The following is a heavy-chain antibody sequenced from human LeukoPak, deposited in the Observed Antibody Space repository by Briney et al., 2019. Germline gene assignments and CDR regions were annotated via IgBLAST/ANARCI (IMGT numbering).Heavy chain of an antibody. CDR3: ARHQKDSYDSIFHAFEI. CDR2: LYHSGKT. J-gene: IGHJ3*02. D-gene: IGHD3-22*01. CDR1: GGFTSSYY. V-gene: IGHV4-59*03. Sequence: SETLSLTCAVSGGFTSSYYWSWIRQPPGRGLEWIGCLYHSGKTIYNPSLKSRVTISVDTSKNQFSLMLNSVTAADTATYYCARHQKDSYDSIFHAFEIWGQGTMATVSS.